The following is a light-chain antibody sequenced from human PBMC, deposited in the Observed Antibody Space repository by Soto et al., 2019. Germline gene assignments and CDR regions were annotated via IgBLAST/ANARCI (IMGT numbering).Light chain of an antibody. Sequence: DIPMTQSPSSLSASVGDRVTITCRSSQILSSYLNWYQQKPGKAPKLLIYAASTLHSGVPSRFSGSESGTDFTLTISSLQPDDSATYYCQQVYTTPRTFGQGPKLEIK. CDR3: QQVYTTPRT. CDR1: QILSSY. V-gene: IGKV1-39*01. CDR2: AAS. J-gene: IGKJ2*01.